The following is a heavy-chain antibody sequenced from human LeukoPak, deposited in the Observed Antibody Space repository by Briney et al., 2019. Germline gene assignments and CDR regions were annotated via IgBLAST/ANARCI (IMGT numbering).Heavy chain of an antibody. Sequence: SETLSLTCTVSGGSISSGDYYWSWIRQPPGKGLEWIGYIYYSGGTYYNPSLESRVTISVDTSKNQFSLKLSSVTAADTAVYYCAREYSSSSGEAFDIWGQGTMVTVSS. J-gene: IGHJ3*02. V-gene: IGHV4-30-4*08. CDR3: AREYSSSSGEAFDI. D-gene: IGHD6-6*01. CDR1: GGSISSGDYY. CDR2: IYYSGGT.